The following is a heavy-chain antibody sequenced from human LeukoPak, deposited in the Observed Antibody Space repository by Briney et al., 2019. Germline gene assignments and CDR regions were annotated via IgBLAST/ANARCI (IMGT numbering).Heavy chain of an antibody. V-gene: IGHV3-15*01. J-gene: IGHJ4*02. D-gene: IGHD2/OR15-2a*01. CDR2: IKSKTDGGTI. CDR3: TTDRGITSMSIFGY. CDR1: RLTFSNDW. Sequence: GGALTLSCPGCRLTFSNDWLTCVGQAPAKGLEWVDRIKSKTDGGTIDYAAPMKGRFTISRDDSKDTLYLQMNSLRIEDTAVYYCTTDRGITSMSIFGYWGQGTLVTVSS.